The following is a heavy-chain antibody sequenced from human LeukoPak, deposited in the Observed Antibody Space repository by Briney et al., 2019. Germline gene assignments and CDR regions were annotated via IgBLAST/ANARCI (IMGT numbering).Heavy chain of an antibody. CDR2: ISYDGSNK. V-gene: IGHV3-30*03. CDR3: ATEGTAMVGYFDY. J-gene: IGHJ4*02. D-gene: IGHD5-18*01. CDR1: GFTFSSYG. Sequence: PGGSLRLSCAASGFTFSSYGMHWVRQAPGKGLEWVAVISYDGSNKYYADSVKGRFTISRDNSKNTLSLQMNSLRAEDTAVYYCATEGTAMVGYFDYWGQGTLVTVSS.